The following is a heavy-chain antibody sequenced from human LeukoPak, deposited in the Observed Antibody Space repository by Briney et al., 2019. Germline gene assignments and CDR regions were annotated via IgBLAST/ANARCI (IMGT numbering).Heavy chain of an antibody. CDR1: GFTFSSYW. J-gene: IGHJ4*02. D-gene: IGHD1-26*01. CDR2: IKQDGSEK. V-gene: IGHV3-7*01. Sequence: GGSLRLSCAASGFTFSSYWMSWVRQAPGKGLEWVANIKQDGSEKYYVDSVKGRFTISRDNAKNSLYLQMNSLRAEDTAVYYCAKDRKWELLASHYFDYWGQGTLVTVSS. CDR3: AKDRKWELLASHYFDY.